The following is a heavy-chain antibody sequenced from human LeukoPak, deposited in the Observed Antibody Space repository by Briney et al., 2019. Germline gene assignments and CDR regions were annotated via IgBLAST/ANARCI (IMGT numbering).Heavy chain of an antibody. CDR1: GFTFSSYA. J-gene: IGHJ6*02. V-gene: IGHV3-30-3*01. CDR3: GRDSGGSGTYFSPYGMDV. Sequence: GRSLRLSCEASGFTFSSYAMHWVRQAPGKGLEWVAVISYDGSDQYYAESVKGRCTISRDKSKNTLYLQMSGLRAEDTAVYFCGRDSGGSGTYFSPYGMDVWGQGTTVTVSS. CDR2: ISYDGSDQ. D-gene: IGHD3-10*01.